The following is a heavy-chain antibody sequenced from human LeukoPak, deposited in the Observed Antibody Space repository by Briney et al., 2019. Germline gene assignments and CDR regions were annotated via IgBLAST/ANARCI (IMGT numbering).Heavy chain of an antibody. CDR1: GYSFTSYW. CDR3: ASGYGSGGSPRWFDP. V-gene: IGHV5-51*01. CDR2: IFPGDSDT. D-gene: IGHD3-10*01. J-gene: IGHJ5*02. Sequence: GESLKISCKGSGYSFTSYWIGWVRQMPGKGLELMGIIFPGDSDTRYSPSFQGQVTISADKSISTAYLQWSSLKASDTARYYCASGYGSGGSPRWFDPWGQGTLVTVSS.